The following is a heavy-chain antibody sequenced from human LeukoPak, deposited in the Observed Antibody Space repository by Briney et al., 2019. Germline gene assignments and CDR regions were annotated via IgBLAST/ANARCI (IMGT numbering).Heavy chain of an antibody. CDR3: AKDWGSGTVNRSLLTH. D-gene: IGHD3-16*01. V-gene: IGHV3-30*02. CDR2: TWSDGSNK. CDR1: GFTFSSYG. Sequence: GGSLRLSCAASGFTFSSYGMSWVRQAPGKGLQWVAFTWSDGSNKCYADSVQGRFTISKDNSENTLYLHMNSLRPEDTSIYYCAKDWGSGTVNRSLLTHWGQGTLVTVSS. J-gene: IGHJ4*02.